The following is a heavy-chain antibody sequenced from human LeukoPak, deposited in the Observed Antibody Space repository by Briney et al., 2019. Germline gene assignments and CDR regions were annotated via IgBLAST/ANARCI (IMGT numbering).Heavy chain of an antibody. CDR3: ARDYGSGIYSRTYYYLDV. V-gene: IGHV4-59*12. CDR1: GGSISSYY. CDR2: IYYSGST. Sequence: SSETLSLTCTVSGGSISSYYWSWIRQPPGKGLEWIGYIYYSGSTNYNPSLKSRVTMSVDTSKNQFSLKLTSVTAADTAVYYCARDYGSGIYSRTYYYLDVWGKGTTVTVSS. J-gene: IGHJ6*03. D-gene: IGHD3-10*01.